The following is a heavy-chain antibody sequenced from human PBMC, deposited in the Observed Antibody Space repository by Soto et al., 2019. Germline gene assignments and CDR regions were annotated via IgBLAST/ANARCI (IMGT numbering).Heavy chain of an antibody. Sequence: SETLSLTCAFYGGSFSGYYWSWIRQPPGKGLEWIGEINHSGSTNYNPSLKSRVTISVDTSKNQFSLKLSSVTAADTVVYYCARVGGAKGYSSSWYNYYYGMDVWGQGTTVTVSS. CDR2: INHSGST. CDR1: GGSFSGYY. V-gene: IGHV4-34*01. J-gene: IGHJ6*02. D-gene: IGHD6-13*01. CDR3: ARVGGAKGYSSSWYNYYYGMDV.